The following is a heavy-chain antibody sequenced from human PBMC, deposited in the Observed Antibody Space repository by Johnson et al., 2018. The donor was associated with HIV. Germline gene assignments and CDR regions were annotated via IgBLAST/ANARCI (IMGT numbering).Heavy chain of an antibody. CDR1: GFTFSSYA. CDR2: ISYDGSNK. V-gene: IGHV3-30-3*01. Sequence: GGSLRLSCAASGFTFSSYAMHWVRQAPGKGLEWVAVISYDGSNKYYADSVKGRFTISRDNSKNTLYLQMNSLRAEDTAVYYCAREAGGEAVAGPEMGDNVRGLLGLRWAMWG. CDR3: AREAGGEAVAGPEMGDNVRGLLGLRWAM. D-gene: IGHD6-19*01. J-gene: IGHJ1*01.